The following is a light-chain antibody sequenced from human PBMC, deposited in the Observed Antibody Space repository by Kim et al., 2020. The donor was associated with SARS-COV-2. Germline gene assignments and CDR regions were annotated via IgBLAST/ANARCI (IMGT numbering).Light chain of an antibody. Sequence: DIQMTQSPSSLSASVGDRVTITCQASRDIDTYLNWYQQKAGEAPKLLIYDAYSLETGVPSRFSGSKSGTDFTFTISSLQPEDVATYYCQQYSNIPITFGQGTRLEIK. V-gene: IGKV1-33*01. CDR3: QQYSNIPIT. J-gene: IGKJ5*01. CDR2: DAY. CDR1: RDIDTY.